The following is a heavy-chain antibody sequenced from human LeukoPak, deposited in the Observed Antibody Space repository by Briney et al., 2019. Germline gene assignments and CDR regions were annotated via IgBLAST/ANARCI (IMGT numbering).Heavy chain of an antibody. Sequence: SETLSLTCAVYGGSFSGYYWSWIRQPPGKGLEWIGEINHSGSTNYNPSPKSRVTISVDTSKNQFSLKLSSVTAADTAVYYCASSVSVATIPLAFDYWGQGTLVTVSS. D-gene: IGHD5-24*01. J-gene: IGHJ4*02. V-gene: IGHV4-34*01. CDR3: ASSVSVATIPLAFDY. CDR2: INHSGST. CDR1: GGSFSGYY.